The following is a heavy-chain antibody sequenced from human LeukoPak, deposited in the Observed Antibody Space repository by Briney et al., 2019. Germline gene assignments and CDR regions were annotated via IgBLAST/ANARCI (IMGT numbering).Heavy chain of an antibody. CDR2: ISGSGAST. CDR3: AKDRAPSVYSGMGV. Sequence: GGSLRLSCVASGFTFSTYGMSWVRRAPGKGLEWVSGISGSGASTYADSVKGRFTISRDNSKNTLYLQMSSLRAEDTAKYYCAKDRAPSVYSGMGVWGQGTTVTVSS. V-gene: IGHV3-23*01. D-gene: IGHD1-26*01. J-gene: IGHJ6*02. CDR1: GFTFSTYG.